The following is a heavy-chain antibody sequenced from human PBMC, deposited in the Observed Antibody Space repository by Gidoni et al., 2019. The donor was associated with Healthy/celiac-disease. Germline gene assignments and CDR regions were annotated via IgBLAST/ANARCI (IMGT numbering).Heavy chain of an antibody. CDR3: TTDLY. J-gene: IGHJ4*02. CDR1: GFTFSNAW. CDR2: IKSKTDGGTT. V-gene: IGHV3-15*01. Sequence: EVQLVESGGGLVKPGGSLRLSCAASGFTFSNAWMSWVRQAPGKGLELGERIKSKTDGGTTDYAAPVKGRCTISRDDSKNTLYLQMNSLKTEDTAVYYCTTDLYWGQGTLVTASS.